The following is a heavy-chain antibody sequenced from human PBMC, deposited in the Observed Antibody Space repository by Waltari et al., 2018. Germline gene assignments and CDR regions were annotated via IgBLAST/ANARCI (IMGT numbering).Heavy chain of an antibody. D-gene: IGHD5-18*01. CDR1: GFRLSDYW. CDR3: ARKGGRGYTYGPFYYDS. J-gene: IGHJ4*02. V-gene: IGHV3-74*01. Sequence: EVQLVEAGGDIVQPGGSLRLSCAASGFRLSDYWMHCVRQVPGKGLVWVSRINSDGSSISYSDSVKGRFTISRDNSKNMLYLQLNSLRAEDTAVYYCARKGGRGYTYGPFYYDSWGQGTLVTVSS. CDR2: INSDGSSI.